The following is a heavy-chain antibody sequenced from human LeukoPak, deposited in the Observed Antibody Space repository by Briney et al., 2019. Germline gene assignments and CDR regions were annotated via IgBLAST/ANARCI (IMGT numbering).Heavy chain of an antibody. CDR3: ATETNGRHYDY. CDR1: GLTFSTSG. J-gene: IGHJ4*02. Sequence: PGGSLRLSCTTSGLTFSTSGFNWVRQAPGKGLEWVASIGPTGFDRYHADSIKGRFTISRDNANNFLYLQMDSLRAEDTAVYYCATETNGRHYDYWGQGTLLTISS. V-gene: IGHV3-21*06. CDR2: IGPTGFDR. D-gene: IGHD1-14*01.